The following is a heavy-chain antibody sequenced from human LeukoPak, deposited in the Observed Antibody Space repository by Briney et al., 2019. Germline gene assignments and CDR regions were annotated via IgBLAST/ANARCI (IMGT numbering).Heavy chain of an antibody. D-gene: IGHD5-18*01. J-gene: IGHJ4*02. CDR3: ARDRWGYSYGGD. Sequence: GGSLRLSCAASGFTFSSYWMSWVRQAPGKGLEGVANIKEDGIQKFYVDSVKGRFTISRDNAKNSLYLQMNSLRAEDTAVYYCARDRWGYSYGGDWGQGTLVTVSS. CDR2: IKEDGIQK. CDR1: GFTFSSYW. V-gene: IGHV3-7*01.